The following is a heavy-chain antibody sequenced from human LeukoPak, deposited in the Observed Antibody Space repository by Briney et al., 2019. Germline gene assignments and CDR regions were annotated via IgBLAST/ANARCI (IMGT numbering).Heavy chain of an antibody. V-gene: IGHV5-51*01. CDR3: ARQLTTLRGFDI. CDR1: GYRFTNYW. D-gene: IGHD4-11*01. CDR2: IYPGDSDT. J-gene: IGHJ3*02. Sequence: PGESLRISCQASGYRFTNYWIGWVRQMPGKGLEWVGIIYPGDSDTRYSPSFQGQVTISADKSINTAYLQWTTLKASDSAMYYCARQLTTLRGFDIWGQGTMVTASS.